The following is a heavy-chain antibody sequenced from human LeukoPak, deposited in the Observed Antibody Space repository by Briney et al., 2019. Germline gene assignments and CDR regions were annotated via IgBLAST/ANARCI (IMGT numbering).Heavy chain of an antibody. CDR2: INSDGSET. CDR1: GFPFSRYW. CDR3: ARVDCSGDSGDSCFD. V-gene: IGHV3-74*01. Sequence: GGSLRLSCTASGFPFSRYWMHWVRQAPGKGLVWVSRINSDGSETTYADSVKGRFTISRDNAKNTLYLQMNSLRAEDTAVYYCARVDCSGDSGDSCFDWGQGTLVTVSS. J-gene: IGHJ4*02. D-gene: IGHD2-15*01.